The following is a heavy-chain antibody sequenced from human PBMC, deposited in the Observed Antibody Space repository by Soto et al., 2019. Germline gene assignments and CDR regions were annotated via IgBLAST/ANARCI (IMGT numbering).Heavy chain of an antibody. CDR3: ARHEGWTEPVQ. CDR2: IFHDGNT. V-gene: IGHV4-4*02. D-gene: IGHD6-6*01. CDR1: GASIGSGGW. Sequence: SETLSLTCAVSGASIGSGGWWSWVRQPPGKGLEWIAEIFHDGNTNYSPSLKSRVTISVDKSQNPFSLNVYSVTAADTAVYYCARHEGWTEPVQWCQGTLVTVSS. J-gene: IGHJ4*02.